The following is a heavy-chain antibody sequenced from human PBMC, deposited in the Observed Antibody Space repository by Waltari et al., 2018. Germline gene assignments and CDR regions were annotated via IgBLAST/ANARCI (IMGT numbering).Heavy chain of an antibody. CDR3: ARDLMRVAGTL. CDR2: IKRDASEK. D-gene: IGHD6-13*01. CDR1: GFSFSSSW. V-gene: IGHV3-7*04. J-gene: IGHJ4*02. Sequence: QLVESGGGLVQPGGSLRLSCRASGFSFSSSWMTWVRQAPGKGLEWVANIKRDASEKSYVGSVEGRCTISRDNAENSLYLQMNSLRVEDTAVYYCARDLMRVAGTLWGQGTLVTVSS.